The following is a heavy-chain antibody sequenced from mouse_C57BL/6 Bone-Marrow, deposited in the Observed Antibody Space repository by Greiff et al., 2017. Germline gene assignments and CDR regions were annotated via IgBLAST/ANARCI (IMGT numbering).Heavy chain of an antibody. Sequence: EVQLQQSGAELVRPGASVKLSCTASGFNIKDDYMHWVKQRPEQGLEWIGWIEPENGDTEYDSKFQGKATITADTSSKPAYLQLSSLTSDDTYVYYSTPDYDGSRGNYWGQGTTLTVSS. V-gene: IGHV14-4*01. CDR3: TPDYDGSRGNY. CDR2: IEPENGDT. CDR1: GFNIKDDY. J-gene: IGHJ2*01. D-gene: IGHD1-1*01.